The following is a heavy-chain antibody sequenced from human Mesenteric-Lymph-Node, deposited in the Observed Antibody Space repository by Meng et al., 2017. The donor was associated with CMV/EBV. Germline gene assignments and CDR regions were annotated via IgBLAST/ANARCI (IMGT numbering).Heavy chain of an antibody. CDR2: ISAYNGNR. J-gene: IGHJ4*02. V-gene: IGHV1-18*01. CDR1: GYSFTKYG. CDR3: ASGGLGGGVPAAYPDIYFDY. D-gene: IGHD2-2*01. Sequence: ASVKVSCKTSGYSFTKYGVSWVRQAPGQGLEWMGWISAYNGNRNYAQKFQGRIIMTTDTSTSTAYVELRSLRPDDTAVYYCASGGLGGGVPAAYPDIYFDYWGQGTLVTVSS.